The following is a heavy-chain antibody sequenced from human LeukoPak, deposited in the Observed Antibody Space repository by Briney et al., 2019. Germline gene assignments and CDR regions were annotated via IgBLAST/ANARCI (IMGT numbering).Heavy chain of an antibody. V-gene: IGHV4-4*07. D-gene: IGHD2-15*01. Sequence: SETLSLTCTVSRGSISNFYWTWIRQPAGKGLEWIWHIFTSGSTKYNPSLKSRVTMSIDTSKNQFSLKLSSVTAADTAVYYCTRGRYCSGDSCYFDYWGQGTLVTVSS. J-gene: IGHJ4*02. CDR3: TRGRYCSGDSCYFDY. CDR2: IFTSGST. CDR1: RGSISNFY.